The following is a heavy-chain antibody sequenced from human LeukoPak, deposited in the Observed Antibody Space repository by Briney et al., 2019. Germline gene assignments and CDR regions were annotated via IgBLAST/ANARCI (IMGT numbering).Heavy chain of an antibody. V-gene: IGHV4-59*01. Sequence: SETLSLTCTVSGGSISSYYWSWIRQPPGKGLEWIAYISDIGSINYNPSLKSRVTISVDTSKNQFSLKLSSVTAADTAVYYCARATYYYDSSGSPYPLYYYYGMDVWGQGTTVTVSS. CDR2: ISDIGSI. D-gene: IGHD3-22*01. J-gene: IGHJ6*02. CDR3: ARATYYYDSSGSPYPLYYYYGMDV. CDR1: GGSISSYY.